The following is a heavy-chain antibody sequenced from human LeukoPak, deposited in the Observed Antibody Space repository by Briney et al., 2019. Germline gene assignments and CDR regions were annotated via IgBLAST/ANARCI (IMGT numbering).Heavy chain of an antibody. Sequence: PGGSLRLSCAASGFTFSSYWMSWVRQAPGKGLEWVANIKQDGSEKYYVDSVKGRFTISRDNAKNSLYLQMNSLRAEDTAVYYCARAAYSSGWYYHSDYWGQGTLVTVSS. V-gene: IGHV3-7*01. CDR3: ARAAYSSGWYYHSDY. J-gene: IGHJ4*02. CDR2: IKQDGSEK. D-gene: IGHD6-19*01. CDR1: GFTFSSYW.